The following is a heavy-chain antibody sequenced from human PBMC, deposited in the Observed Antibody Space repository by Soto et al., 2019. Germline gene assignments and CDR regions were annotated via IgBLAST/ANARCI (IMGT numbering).Heavy chain of an antibody. Sequence: QMQLQESGPGLVKPSQTLSLTCTVSGGSISSGDYYWSWIRQPPGKGLEWIGYIYYSGSTNYNPSLKSRVTISVDKSKNQFSLKLSSVTAADTAVYYCARVRGRLLRFDPWGQGTLVTVSS. J-gene: IGHJ5*02. CDR1: GGSISSGDYY. CDR2: IYYSGST. V-gene: IGHV4-30-4*01. CDR3: ARVRGRLLRFDP. D-gene: IGHD2-15*01.